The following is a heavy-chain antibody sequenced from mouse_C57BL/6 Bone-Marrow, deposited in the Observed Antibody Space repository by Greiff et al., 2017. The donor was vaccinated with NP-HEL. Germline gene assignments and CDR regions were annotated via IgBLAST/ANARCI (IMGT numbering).Heavy chain of an antibody. D-gene: IGHD1-1*01. Sequence: VQLQQSGPGLVKPSQSLSLTCSVTGYSITSGYYWNWIRQFPGNKLEWMGYISYDGSNNYNPSLKNRISITRDTSKNQFFLKLNSVTTEDTATYYCARDYYGSSYDAMDYWGQGTSVTVSS. CDR3: ARDYYGSSYDAMDY. V-gene: IGHV3-6*01. CDR1: GYSITSGYY. J-gene: IGHJ4*01. CDR2: ISYDGSN.